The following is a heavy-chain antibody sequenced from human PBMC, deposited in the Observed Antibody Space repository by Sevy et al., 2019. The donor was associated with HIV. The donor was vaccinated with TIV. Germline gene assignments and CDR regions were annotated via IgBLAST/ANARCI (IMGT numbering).Heavy chain of an antibody. CDR3: ARPFYCSGGSCPFSD. V-gene: IGHV5-51*01. Sequence: GESLKISWNGSGYSFPNYWIGWVRQMPGKGLEWMGIIYPGDSDTRYSPSFQGQVTISADKSISAAYLQWSSLKASDTAMYYCARPFYCSGGSCPFSDWGQGTLVTVSS. D-gene: IGHD2-15*01. CDR2: IYPGDSDT. J-gene: IGHJ4*02. CDR1: GYSFPNYW.